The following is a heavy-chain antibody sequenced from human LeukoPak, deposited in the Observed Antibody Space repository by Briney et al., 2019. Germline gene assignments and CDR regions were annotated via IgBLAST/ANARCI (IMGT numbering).Heavy chain of an antibody. D-gene: IGHD5-18*01. CDR3: ARVVDTAMGDWFDP. CDR2: IYYSGST. CDR1: GGSISSSSYY. Sequence: PSETLSLTCTVSGGSISSSSYYWGWIRQPPGKGLEWIGSIYYSGSTYYNPSLKSRVTISVDTSKNQFSLKLSSVTAADTAVYYCARVVDTAMGDWFDPWGQGTLVTVSS. V-gene: IGHV4-39*01. J-gene: IGHJ5*02.